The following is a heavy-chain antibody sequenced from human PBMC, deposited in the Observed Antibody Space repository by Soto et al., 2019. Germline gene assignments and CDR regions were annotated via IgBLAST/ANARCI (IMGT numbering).Heavy chain of an antibody. D-gene: IGHD6-19*01. CDR1: GFSISDYE. Sequence: DVQLVESGGDLAQPGGSLRLSCAASGFSISDYEMNWVRQAPGKGLEWVSYISGSGSTVYYADSVKGRFTISRDNAKNSVFLQINTLRVEDAAIYYCARNPSGQWVVPLYCDLWVQGTLVTVSS. CDR3: ARNPSGQWVVPLYCDL. CDR2: ISGSGSTV. J-gene: IGHJ4*02. V-gene: IGHV3-48*03.